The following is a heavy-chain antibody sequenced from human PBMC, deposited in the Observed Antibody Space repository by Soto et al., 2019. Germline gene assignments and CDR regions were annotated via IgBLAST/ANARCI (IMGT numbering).Heavy chain of an antibody. CDR2: IKHDGSEK. D-gene: IGHD5-18*01. CDR3: ARDKDSYGDRRVGEYYYYGMDV. CDR1: GFSFSTYW. Sequence: PGGSLRLSCAASGFSFSTYWMSWVRQAPGKGLEWVANIKHDGSEKYYVDSVKGRFTISRDNAKNSLYLQINSLRAEDTAVYYCARDKDSYGDRRVGEYYYYGMDVWGQGTTVTVSS. J-gene: IGHJ6*02. V-gene: IGHV3-7*01.